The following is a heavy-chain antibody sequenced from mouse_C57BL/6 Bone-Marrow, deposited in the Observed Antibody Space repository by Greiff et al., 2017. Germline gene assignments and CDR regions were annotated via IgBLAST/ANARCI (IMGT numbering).Heavy chain of an antibody. Sequence: VQLQQPGAELVRPGTSVKLSCKASGYTFTSYWMHWVKQRPGQGLEWIGVIDPSDSYTNYNQKFKGKATLTVDTSSSTAYMQLSSLTSEDSADYYCARAGVYYGSSLAWFAYWGQGTLVTVSA. D-gene: IGHD1-1*01. J-gene: IGHJ3*01. CDR3: ARAGVYYGSSLAWFAY. CDR1: GYTFTSYW. V-gene: IGHV1-59*01. CDR2: IDPSDSYT.